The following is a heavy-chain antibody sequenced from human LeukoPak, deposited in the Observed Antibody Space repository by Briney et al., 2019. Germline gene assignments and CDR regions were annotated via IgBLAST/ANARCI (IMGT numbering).Heavy chain of an antibody. CDR1: GFRFDDYG. CDR3: GRVYCSTTSCYDYYDFYMDV. V-gene: IGHV3-20*04. CDR2: TNWDGAST. J-gene: IGHJ6*03. D-gene: IGHD2-2*01. Sequence: GGSLRLSCAASGFRFDDYGMSWVRHVPGKGLEWVSGTNWDGASTGYADSVKGRFTISRHNVKNFLYLQMNSLRVEDTALYFCGRVYCSTTSCYDYYDFYMDVWGKGTTVTVSS.